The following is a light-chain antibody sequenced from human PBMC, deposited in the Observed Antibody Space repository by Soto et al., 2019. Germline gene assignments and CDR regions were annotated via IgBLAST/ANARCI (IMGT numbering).Light chain of an antibody. CDR2: KAS. V-gene: IGKV1-5*03. CDR3: QHYNSYSEA. J-gene: IGKJ1*01. Sequence: DIQMTQAPSTLSASIGDRVIITCRASQTISSWLAWYQQKPGKAPKLLIYKASTLKSGVPSRFSGSGSGTEFTLTISSLQPDDFATYYCQHYNSYSEAFGRGTKVDIK. CDR1: QTISSW.